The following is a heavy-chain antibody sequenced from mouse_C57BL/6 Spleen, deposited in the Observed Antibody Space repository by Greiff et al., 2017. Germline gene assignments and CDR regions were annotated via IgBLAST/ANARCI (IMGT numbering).Heavy chain of an antibody. CDR1: GYTFTSYW. Sequence: QVQLQQPGAELVKPGASVKLSCKASGYTFTSYWMQWVKQRPGQGLEWIGEIDPSDSYTNYNQKFKGKATLTVDTSSSTAYMQLSSLTSEDSAVYYCARDYGSSYPYAMDYWGQGTPVTVSS. D-gene: IGHD1-1*01. CDR3: ARDYGSSYPYAMDY. CDR2: IDPSDSYT. J-gene: IGHJ4*01. V-gene: IGHV1-50*01.